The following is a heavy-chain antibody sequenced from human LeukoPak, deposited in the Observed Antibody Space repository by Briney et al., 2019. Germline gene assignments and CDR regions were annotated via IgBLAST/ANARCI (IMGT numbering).Heavy chain of an antibody. V-gene: IGHV4-30-4*08. Sequence: PSETLSLTCTVSGGSISSGDYYWSWIRQPPGKGLEWIGYMYYSGSTYYNPSLKSRVTISVDTSKSQFSLKLSSVTAADTAVYHCARGSIAARPFDYWGQGTLVTVSS. CDR2: MYYSGST. D-gene: IGHD6-6*01. J-gene: IGHJ4*02. CDR1: GGSISSGDYY. CDR3: ARGSIAARPFDY.